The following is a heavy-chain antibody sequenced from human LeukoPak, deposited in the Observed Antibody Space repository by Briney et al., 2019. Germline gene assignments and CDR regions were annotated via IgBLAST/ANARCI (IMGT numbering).Heavy chain of an antibody. D-gene: IGHD6-19*01. J-gene: IGHJ5*02. CDR3: AREGSGWYMTRWFDP. CDR1: GGSFSGYY. CDR2: IYYSGST. V-gene: IGHV4-34*01. Sequence: SETLSLTCAVYGGSFSGYYWSWIRQPPGKGLEWIGSIYYSGSTYYNPSLKSRVTISVDTSKNQFSLKLSSVTAADTAVYYCAREGSGWYMTRWFDPWGQGTLVTVSS.